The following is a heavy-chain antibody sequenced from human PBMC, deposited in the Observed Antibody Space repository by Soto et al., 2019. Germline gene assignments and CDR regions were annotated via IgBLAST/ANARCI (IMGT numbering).Heavy chain of an antibody. CDR2: VSAGSDMK. CDR1: GFILSSYA. J-gene: IGHJ6*02. D-gene: IGHD3-10*01. V-gene: IGHV3-23*01. CDR3: ARGDRGGSGSPASYYYSGLDV. Sequence: DVQLLESGGDLVQPGGSLRLSCTASGFILSSYAMSWVRQAPGKGLEWVSSVSAGSDMKYNSDSVKGRFTISRDNSNNALFLQMNSLRIEDTALYYCARGDRGGSGSPASYYYSGLDVWGQGTTVTVS.